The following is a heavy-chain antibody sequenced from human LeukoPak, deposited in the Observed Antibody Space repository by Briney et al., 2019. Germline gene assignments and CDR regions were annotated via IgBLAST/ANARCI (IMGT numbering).Heavy chain of an antibody. J-gene: IGHJ4*02. V-gene: IGHV3-7*03. CDR1: GFTFRNYW. CDR2: IKQDGSDR. Sequence: GGSLSLSCAASGFTFRNYWMSWVRQAPGTGLEWVANIKQDGSDRNYVTSVRGRFTISRDNAESSLYLQMNSLRAEDTAVYYCVRNLAVAGTCFDSWGQGTLVTVSS. CDR3: VRNLAVAGTCFDS. D-gene: IGHD6-19*01.